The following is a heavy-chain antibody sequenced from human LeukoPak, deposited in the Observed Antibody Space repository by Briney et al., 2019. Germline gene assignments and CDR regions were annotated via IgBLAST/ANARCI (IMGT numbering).Heavy chain of an antibody. CDR1: GYVISRGYF. CDR3: AKLGSERVGYYYDSSGLDY. D-gene: IGHD3-22*01. CDR2: ISHSGIT. J-gene: IGHJ4*02. V-gene: IGHV4-38-2*02. Sequence: SETLSLTCNVSGYVISRGYFWGWTRQPPGKALEWIGSISHSGITYYNPSLKSRVTISLDTSKNQFSLRLTSVTAADTAVYYCAKLGSERVGYYYDSSGLDYWGQGTLVTVSS.